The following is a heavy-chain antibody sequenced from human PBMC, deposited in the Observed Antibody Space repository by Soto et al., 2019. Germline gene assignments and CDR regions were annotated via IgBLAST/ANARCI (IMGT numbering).Heavy chain of an antibody. Sequence: SETLSLTCTVSGVSISSSSYYWVWIRQPPGKGLEWIGSIYYSGSTYYNPSLKSRVTISVDTSKNQFSLKLSSVTAADTAVYYCARQDIVVVTLDYWGQGTLVTVSS. J-gene: IGHJ4*02. CDR1: GVSISSSSYY. V-gene: IGHV4-39*01. CDR3: ARQDIVVVTLDY. CDR2: IYYSGST. D-gene: IGHD2-21*02.